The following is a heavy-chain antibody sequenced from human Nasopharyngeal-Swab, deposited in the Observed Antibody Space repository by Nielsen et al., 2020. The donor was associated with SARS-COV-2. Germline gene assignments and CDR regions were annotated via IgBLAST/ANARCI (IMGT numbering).Heavy chain of an antibody. D-gene: IGHD3-10*01. J-gene: IGHJ6*02. CDR3: ARGVQYGSGSPYGMDV. Sequence: GESLKISCAASGFTFSNYGMHWVRPAPGKGLEWVAVIWYDGSNKYYADSVKGRFTISRDNSKNTLYLQMNSLRAEDTAVYYCARGVQYGSGSPYGMDVWGQGTTVTVSS. CDR1: GFTFSNYG. CDR2: IWYDGSNK. V-gene: IGHV3-33*01.